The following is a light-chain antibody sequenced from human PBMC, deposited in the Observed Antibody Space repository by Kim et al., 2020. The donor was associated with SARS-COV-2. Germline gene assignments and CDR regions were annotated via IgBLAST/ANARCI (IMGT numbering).Light chain of an antibody. CDR1: SSNIGSHT. V-gene: IGLV1-44*01. Sequence: GQRVPISCSGSSSNIGSHTVNWFQQLPGTAPKLLIYSSDQRPSGVPDRLSGSKSGTSASLAISGLQSEDEGAYYCAAWDDSLKSWVFGGGTKLTVL. J-gene: IGLJ3*02. CDR2: SSD. CDR3: AAWDDSLKSWV.